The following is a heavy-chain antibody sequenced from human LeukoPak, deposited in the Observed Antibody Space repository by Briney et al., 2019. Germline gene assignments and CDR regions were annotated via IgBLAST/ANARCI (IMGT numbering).Heavy chain of an antibody. J-gene: IGHJ4*02. CDR2: IYYSGST. Sequence: PSETLSLTCTVSGGSISSYYWSWIRQPPGKGLEWIGYIYYSGSTNYNPSLKSRVTISVDTSKNQFSLKLSSVTAADTAVYYCARVSRRPFDYWGQGTLVTVSS. CDR1: GGSISSYY. CDR3: ARVSRRPFDY. V-gene: IGHV4-59*01.